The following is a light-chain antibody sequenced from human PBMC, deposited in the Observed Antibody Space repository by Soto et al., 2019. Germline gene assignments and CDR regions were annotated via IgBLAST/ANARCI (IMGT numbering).Light chain of an antibody. V-gene: IGKV1-9*01. CDR2: AAA. CDR1: QDIDSY. CDR3: QKLNGDPPFT. Sequence: IQLTQSPSSLSASVGDRVTFTCRASQDIDSYLGWYQQMPGKAPKLLISAAATLQSGVPPRFSGSGSGTEFTLTISSLQPEDFATYFCQKLNGDPPFTFGPGTTMEIK. J-gene: IGKJ3*01.